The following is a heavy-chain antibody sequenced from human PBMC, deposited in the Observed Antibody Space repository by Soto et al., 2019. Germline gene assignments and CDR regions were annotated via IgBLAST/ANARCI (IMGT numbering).Heavy chain of an antibody. CDR2: MNPNSGNT. CDR3: ARGRCEQSSTSCYDYYYYYMDV. D-gene: IGHD2-2*01. J-gene: IGHJ6*03. Sequence: QVQLVQSGAEVKKPGASVKVSCKASGYTFTSYDINWVRQATGQGLEWMGWMNPNSGNTGYAQKFQGRVTMTRNTSISTAYMEMSSLRSEETAVYYCARGRCEQSSTSCYDYYYYYMDVWGKGTTVTVSS. CDR1: GYTFTSYD. V-gene: IGHV1-8*01.